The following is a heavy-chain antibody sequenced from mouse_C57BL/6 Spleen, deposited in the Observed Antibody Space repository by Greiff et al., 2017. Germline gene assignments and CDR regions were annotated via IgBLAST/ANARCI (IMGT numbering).Heavy chain of an antibody. CDR3: AKNCDGDGYFDY. CDR1: GFSLTSYG. CDR2: IWRGGST. V-gene: IGHV2-5*01. J-gene: IGHJ2*01. D-gene: IGHD2-3*01. Sequence: VKLLESGPGLVQPSQSLSLTCTVSGFSLTSYGVHWVRQSPGKGLEWLGVIWRGGSTDYNAAFMSRLSITKDNSKSQVFFKMNRLLADDTAVDYCAKNCDGDGYFDYWGQGTTLTVSS.